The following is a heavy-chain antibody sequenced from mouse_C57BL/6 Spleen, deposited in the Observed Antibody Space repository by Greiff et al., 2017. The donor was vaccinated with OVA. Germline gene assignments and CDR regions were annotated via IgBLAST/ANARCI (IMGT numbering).Heavy chain of an antibody. Sequence: VQLKQPGAELVKPGASVKMSCKASGYTFTSYWITWVKQRPGQGLEWIGDIYPGSGSTNYNEKFKSKATLTVDTSSSTAYMQLSSLTSEDSAVYYCAREERPPYAMDYWGQGTSVTVSS. CDR1: GYTFTSYW. CDR3: AREERPPYAMDY. J-gene: IGHJ4*01. CDR2: IYPGSGST. V-gene: IGHV1-55*01.